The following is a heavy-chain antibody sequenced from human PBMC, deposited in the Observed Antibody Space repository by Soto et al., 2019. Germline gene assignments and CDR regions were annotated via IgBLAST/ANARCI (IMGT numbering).Heavy chain of an antibody. V-gene: IGHV3-43D*04. Sequence: GGSLRLSCAAAGFDFEDYAMHWVRQVPGKGLEWVSLANSDGTDSYYMDSVKGRFTISRDNAKSTLYLQMDRLRPEDTALYFCAKSLYYYDSSPLDHWGQGTLVTVSS. J-gene: IGHJ4*02. CDR1: GFDFEDYA. D-gene: IGHD3-22*01. CDR2: ANSDGTDS. CDR3: AKSLYYYDSSPLDH.